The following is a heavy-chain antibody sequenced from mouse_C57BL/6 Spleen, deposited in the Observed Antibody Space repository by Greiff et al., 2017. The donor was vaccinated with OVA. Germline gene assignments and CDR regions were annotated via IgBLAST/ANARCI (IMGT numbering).Heavy chain of an antibody. D-gene: IGHD1-1*01. CDR1: GYTFTSYW. CDR3: ARDYGSFYAMDY. CDR2: IHPNSGSI. V-gene: IGHV1-64*01. J-gene: IGHJ4*01. Sequence: QVQLQQPGAELVKPGASVKLSCKASGYTFTSYWMHWVKQRPGQGLEWIGMIHPNSGSINYNEKFKSKATLTVDKSSSTAYMQLSSLTSEDSAVYYCARDYGSFYAMDYWGQGTSVTVSS.